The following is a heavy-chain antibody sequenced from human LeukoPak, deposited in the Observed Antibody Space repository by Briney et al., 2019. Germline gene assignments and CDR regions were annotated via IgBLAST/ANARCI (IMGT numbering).Heavy chain of an antibody. CDR1: GFTFSSYA. V-gene: IGHV3-30*04. Sequence: GGSLRLSCAASGFTFSSYAMHWVRQAPGKGLEWVAVISYDGSNKYYADSVKGRFTISRDNSKNTVYLQMNSLRVEDTAIYYCAKDSPSLNDGFDIWGQGTMVTVSS. CDR3: AKDSPSLNDGFDI. J-gene: IGHJ3*02. CDR2: ISYDGSNK. D-gene: IGHD6-6*01.